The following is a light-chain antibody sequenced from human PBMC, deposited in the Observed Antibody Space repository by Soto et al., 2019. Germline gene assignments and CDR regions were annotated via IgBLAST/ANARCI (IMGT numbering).Light chain of an antibody. V-gene: IGLV2-23*01. CDR3: CSYAGSSTLDV. Sequence: QSALTQPASVSGSPGQSITISYTGTSSDVGSYNLVSWYQQHPGEAPKLIIYEGSKRPSGVSNRFSASKSGNTASLTISGLQAEDEADYYCCSYAGSSTLDVFGTGTKLTVL. CDR2: EGS. CDR1: SSDVGSYNL. J-gene: IGLJ1*01.